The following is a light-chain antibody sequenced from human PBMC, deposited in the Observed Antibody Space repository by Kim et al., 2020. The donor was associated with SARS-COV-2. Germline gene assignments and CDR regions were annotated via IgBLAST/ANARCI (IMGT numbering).Light chain of an antibody. CDR1: QSLNNDY. V-gene: IGKV3-20*01. Sequence: SPVESATLSCRASQSLNNDYLAWYQQKPGQPPRLVIYGVSTRATGIPDRFSGSGSGTGFSLILSRLEPEDFAVYYCYQSHASPWTFGQGTKVDIK. CDR2: GVS. CDR3: YQSHASPWT. J-gene: IGKJ1*01.